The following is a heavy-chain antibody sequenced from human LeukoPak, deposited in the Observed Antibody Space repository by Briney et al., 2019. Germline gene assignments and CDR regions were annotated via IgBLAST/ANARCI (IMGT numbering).Heavy chain of an antibody. D-gene: IGHD1-26*01. CDR1: GFSFSGFS. CDR2: ITTSATTI. CDR3: ARGTYSSFDY. V-gene: IGHV3-48*01. Sequence: GGPLRLSCGASGFSFSGFSMNWLRQAPGKGLEWISYITTSATTIYYADSVKGRFTISRDNAKNSLYLQMNSLRAEDTAVYYCARGTYSSFDYWGQGTLVTVSS. J-gene: IGHJ4*02.